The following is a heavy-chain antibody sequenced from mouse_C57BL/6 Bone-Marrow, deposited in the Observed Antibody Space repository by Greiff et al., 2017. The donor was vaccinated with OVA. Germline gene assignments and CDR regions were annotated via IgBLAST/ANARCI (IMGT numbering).Heavy chain of an antibody. D-gene: IGHD1-1*01. CDR2: ISYDGSN. Sequence: EVQLVESGPGLVKPSQSLSLTCSVTGYSITSGYYWNWIRQFPGNKLEWMGYISYDGSNNYNPSLKNRISITRDTSKNQFFLKLNSVTTEDTATYYCARERGNYYGSSYSYFDYWGQGTTLTVSS. J-gene: IGHJ2*01. V-gene: IGHV3-6*01. CDR1: GYSITSGYY. CDR3: ARERGNYYGSSYSYFDY.